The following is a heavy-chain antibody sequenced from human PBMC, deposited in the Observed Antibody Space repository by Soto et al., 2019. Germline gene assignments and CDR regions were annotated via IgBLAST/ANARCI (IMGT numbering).Heavy chain of an antibody. CDR1: GFTFTTYA. V-gene: IGHV3-23*01. J-gene: IGHJ4*02. CDR3: AKDLQNYFESRDHYSPFDY. D-gene: IGHD3-22*01. CDR2: ISYSGAYA. Sequence: GSLRLSCVTSGFTFTTYAMAWVRQAPGKGLEWVSSISYSGAYAFYADSVTGRFTISRDDSRNMVFLQMNNVRAEDTAVYYCAKDLQNYFESRDHYSPFDYWGLGTLVTVSS.